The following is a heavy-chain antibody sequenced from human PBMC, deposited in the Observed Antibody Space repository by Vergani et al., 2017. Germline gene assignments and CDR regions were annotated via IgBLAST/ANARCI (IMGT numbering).Heavy chain of an antibody. CDR2: IYAGDSDV. V-gene: IGHV5-51*03. Sequence: EVQLVQSGAEVKKPGESLKISCQGSGYSITNYWIAWVRQRPGKGLEWMGIIYAGDSDVRYSPSFQGQVTMSVDKSLSTAYLQWSSLKASDTATYYCARPSSGYLTNYFDYWGQGTLVTVSS. CDR1: GYSITNYW. J-gene: IGHJ4*02. CDR3: ARPSSGYLTNYFDY. D-gene: IGHD3-22*01.